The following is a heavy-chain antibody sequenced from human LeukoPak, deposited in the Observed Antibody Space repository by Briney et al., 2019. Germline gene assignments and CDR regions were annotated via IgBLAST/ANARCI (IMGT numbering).Heavy chain of an antibody. CDR2: IYYSGST. CDR1: GGSISNYY. V-gene: IGHV4-59*01. D-gene: IGHD2-2*01. CDR3: ARVPLYCSSTSCQDY. Sequence: SETLSLTCTVSGGSISNYYWSWIRQPPGKGLEWIGYIYYSGSTNYNPSLKSRVTISVDTSKNQFSLKLSSVTAADTAVYYCARVPLYCSSTSCQDYWGQGTLVTVSS. J-gene: IGHJ4*02.